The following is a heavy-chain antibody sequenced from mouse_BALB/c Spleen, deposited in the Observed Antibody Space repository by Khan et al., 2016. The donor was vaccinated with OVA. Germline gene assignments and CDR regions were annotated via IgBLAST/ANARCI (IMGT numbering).Heavy chain of an antibody. Sequence: EVQLQESGPGLVKPSQSLSLTCTVTGYSITSDYAWNWIRQFPGNKLEWMGYITYSGSTNYNPALKSRLSITRDTSKNQFFLQLNSVTTADTATYYCARDGSRYNYAMDYWGQGTSVTVSS. CDR2: ITYSGST. CDR1: GYSITSDYA. D-gene: IGHD2-3*01. J-gene: IGHJ4*01. CDR3: ARDGSRYNYAMDY. V-gene: IGHV3-2*02.